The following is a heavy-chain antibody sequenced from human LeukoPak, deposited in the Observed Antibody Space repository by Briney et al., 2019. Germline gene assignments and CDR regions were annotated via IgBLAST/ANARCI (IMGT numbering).Heavy chain of an antibody. Sequence: PGGSLRLSCAASGFTVSSNYMSWVRQAPGKGLEWVSVIYSGGSTYYADSVKGRFTISRHNSKNTLYLQMNSLRAEDTAVYYCAKAPIVVVPAAIVMDVWGQGTTVTVSS. V-gene: IGHV3-53*01. J-gene: IGHJ6*02. CDR3: AKAPIVVVPAAIVMDV. CDR2: IYSGGST. CDR1: GFTVSSNY. D-gene: IGHD2-2*01.